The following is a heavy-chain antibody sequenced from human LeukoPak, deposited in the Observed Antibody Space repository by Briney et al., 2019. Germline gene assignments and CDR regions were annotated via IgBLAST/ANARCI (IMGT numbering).Heavy chain of an antibody. J-gene: IGHJ5*02. CDR2: IYHSGST. D-gene: IGHD3-16*01. Sequence: SETLSLTCAVSGGSISSSNWWSWVRPPPGKGLGWIGEIYHSGSTNYNPSLKSRDTISVDRSKNQFSLKLSSVTAADTAVYYCAREAGTYMGLGEVWFDPGAQGTLVTVSS. CDR1: GGSISSSNW. CDR3: AREAGTYMGLGEVWFDP. V-gene: IGHV4-4*02.